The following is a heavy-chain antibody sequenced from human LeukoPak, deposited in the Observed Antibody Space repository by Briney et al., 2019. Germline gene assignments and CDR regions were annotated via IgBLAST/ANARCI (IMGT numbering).Heavy chain of an antibody. Sequence: GGSLRLSCAASGFTFSSYSMNWVRQAPGKGLEWVSFISASGSSTHYADSVKGRFTISRDNSNNTLYLQINSLRAEDTAAYYCAKGAQYDFWTGYTLEYFDVWGKGTLVTVSS. V-gene: IGHV3-23*01. CDR3: AKGAQYDFWTGYTLEYFDV. CDR1: GFTFSSYS. J-gene: IGHJ4*02. CDR2: ISASGSST. D-gene: IGHD3-3*01.